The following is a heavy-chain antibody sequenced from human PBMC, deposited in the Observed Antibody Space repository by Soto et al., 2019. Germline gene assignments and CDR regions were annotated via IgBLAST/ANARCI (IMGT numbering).Heavy chain of an antibody. CDR2: IYWDDDK. Sequence: QINWKGSGPTLMKPTQTLTQTCTFAGFSLSTRGEGVGWIRQPPGKALEWLALIYWDDDKRYSPSLKSRLTITKDTSKNQVVLTMTNMDPVDTATYYCARYDITYYYYGMDVWGQGTTVTVSS. D-gene: IGHD3-9*01. J-gene: IGHJ6*02. CDR1: GFSLSTRGEG. CDR3: ARYDITYYYYGMDV. V-gene: IGHV2-5*02.